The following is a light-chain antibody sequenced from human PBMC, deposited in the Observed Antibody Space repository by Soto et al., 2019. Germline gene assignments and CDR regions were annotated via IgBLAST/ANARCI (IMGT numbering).Light chain of an antibody. J-gene: IGKJ3*01. CDR2: DAS. CDR1: QDISNY. V-gene: IGKV1-33*01. Sequence: DIQMTQSPSSLSASVGDRVTITCQASQDISNYLNWYQQKPGKAPKLLIYDASNLETGVPSRFSGSGSGTDFTLTISSLQPEDIATYYCQQYDTRPTFTFGPGTKVDI. CDR3: QQYDTRPTFT.